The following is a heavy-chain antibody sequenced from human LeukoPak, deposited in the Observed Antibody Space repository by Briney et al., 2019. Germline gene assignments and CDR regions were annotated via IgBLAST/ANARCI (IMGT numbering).Heavy chain of an antibody. V-gene: IGHV3-72*01. CDR2: TRNKANSYTR. CDR1: GFTFSDHY. CDR3: ARDKAFTIFGVGSRYYYYYYMDV. D-gene: IGHD3-3*01. Sequence: GGSLRLSCAASGFTFSDHYMDWVRQAPGKGLEWVGRTRNKANSYTREYAASVKGRFTISRDDSKNSLYLQMNSLKTEDTAVYYCARDKAFTIFGVGSRYYYYYYMDVWGKGTTVTVSS. J-gene: IGHJ6*03.